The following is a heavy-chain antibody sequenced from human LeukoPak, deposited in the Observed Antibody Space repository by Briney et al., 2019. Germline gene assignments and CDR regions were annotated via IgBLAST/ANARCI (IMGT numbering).Heavy chain of an antibody. CDR2: LSGSGGAT. J-gene: IGHJ3*02. CDR3: ARPYCSSTSCYTGAFDI. D-gene: IGHD2-2*02. CDR1: GFTFSNYA. Sequence: GGSLRLSCAASGFTFSNYAMTWVRQAPGKGLEWVSILSGSGGATYYADSVKGRFTISRDNAKNSLYLQMNSLRAEDTAVYYCARPYCSSTSCYTGAFDIWGQGTMVTVSS. V-gene: IGHV3-23*01.